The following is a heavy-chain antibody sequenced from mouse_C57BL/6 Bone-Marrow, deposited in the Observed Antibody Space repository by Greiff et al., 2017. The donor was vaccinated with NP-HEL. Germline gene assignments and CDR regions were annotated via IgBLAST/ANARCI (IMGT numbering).Heavy chain of an antibody. V-gene: IGHV1-64*01. J-gene: IGHJ4*01. Sequence: QVQLQQPGAELVKPGASVKLSCKASGYTFTSYWMHWVKQRPGQGLEWIGMIHPNSGSTNYNEKFKSKATLTVDKSSSTAYMQLSILTSEDSAVYYCARLLGDYYAMDYWGQGTSVTVSS. CDR2: IHPNSGST. CDR3: ARLLGDYYAMDY. CDR1: GYTFTSYW. D-gene: IGHD1-1*01.